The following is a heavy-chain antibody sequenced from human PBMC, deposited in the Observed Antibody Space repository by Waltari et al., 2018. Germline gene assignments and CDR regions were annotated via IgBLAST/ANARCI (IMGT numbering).Heavy chain of an antibody. V-gene: IGHV1-2*02. D-gene: IGHD2-15*01. CDR1: GYTFTGYY. Sequence: QVQLVQSGAEVKKPGASVKVSCKASGYTFTGYYMHWVRQAPGQGLEWMGWINPNSGGTNYAQKFQGRVTMTRDTSISTAYMELSRLRSDDTAMYYCARVGYCSGGSCYSLNYWGQGTLVTVSS. CDR2: INPNSGGT. J-gene: IGHJ4*02. CDR3: ARVGYCSGGSCYSLNY.